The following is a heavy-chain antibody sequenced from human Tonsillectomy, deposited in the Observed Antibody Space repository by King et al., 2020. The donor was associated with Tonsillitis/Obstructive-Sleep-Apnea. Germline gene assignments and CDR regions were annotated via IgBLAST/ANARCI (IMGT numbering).Heavy chain of an antibody. CDR1: GGSFSDSY. J-gene: IGHJ6*03. CDR3: ARGHLETFPDYYFYYYMDV. Sequence: VQLQQWGAGLLKPSETLSLPCAVYGGSFSDSYWTWVRQPPGKGLEWVGEVTHTGSTNYSPSLKSRVTISVDTSKNQFSLKLRSVTAADTAVYYCARGHLETFPDYYFYYYMDVWGKGTTVTVSS. CDR2: VTHTGST. V-gene: IGHV4-34*01. D-gene: IGHD1-14*01.